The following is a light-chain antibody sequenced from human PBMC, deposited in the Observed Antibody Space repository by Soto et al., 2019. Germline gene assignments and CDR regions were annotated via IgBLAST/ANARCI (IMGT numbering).Light chain of an antibody. Sequence: QSVLTQPASVSGSPGQSVTISCTGTSSDIGTYKYVSWFQHQPGKSPKLILFEVSTRPSGISDRFSGFKSANTAYLTISGVQPEDEDDYHCSSYTTIQTVVFGGGTKLTVL. V-gene: IGLV2-14*01. CDR1: SSDIGTYKY. CDR3: SSYTTIQTVV. J-gene: IGLJ2*01. CDR2: EVS.